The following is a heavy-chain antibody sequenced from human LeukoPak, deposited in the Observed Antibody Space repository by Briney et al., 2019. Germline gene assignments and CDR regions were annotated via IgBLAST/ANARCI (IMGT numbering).Heavy chain of an antibody. Sequence: SETLSLTCAVYGGSFSGYYWSWVRQPPGKGREWVGEINHSGSTNYNPSLKSRVTISVDTSKNQSSLKLSSVTAADTAVYSCASTNDYSNYGYWGQGTLVTVSS. CDR1: GGSFSGYY. D-gene: IGHD4-4*01. CDR3: ASTNDYSNYGY. J-gene: IGHJ4*02. V-gene: IGHV4-34*01. CDR2: INHSGST.